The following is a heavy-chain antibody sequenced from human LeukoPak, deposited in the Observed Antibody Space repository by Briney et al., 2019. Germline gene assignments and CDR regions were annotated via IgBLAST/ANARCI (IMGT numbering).Heavy chain of an antibody. CDR1: GGSISSGTYF. Sequence: SQTLSLTCTVSGGSISSGTYFWSWIRQPAGKGLEWIWRIHTSGSTNYSPSLRSRVTISVDTSKNQFSLNLSSVTAADTAVYYCARGVVEMATSWGYWGQGTLVTVSS. CDR2: IHTSGST. D-gene: IGHD5-24*01. J-gene: IGHJ4*02. CDR3: ARGVVEMATSWGY. V-gene: IGHV4-61*02.